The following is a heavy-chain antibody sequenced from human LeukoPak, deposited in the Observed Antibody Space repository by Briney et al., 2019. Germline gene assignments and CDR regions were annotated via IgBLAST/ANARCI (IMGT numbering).Heavy chain of an antibody. CDR3: AREGRDAAFDI. CDR2: IYYSGST. CDR1: GGSISSYY. Sequence: SETLSLTCTVSGGSISSYYWSWIRQPPGKGLEWIGYIYYSGSTNYNPSLKSRVTISVDTSKNQFSLKLSSVTAADTAVYYCAREGRDAAFDIWGQGTMVTVSS. V-gene: IGHV4-59*12. J-gene: IGHJ3*02.